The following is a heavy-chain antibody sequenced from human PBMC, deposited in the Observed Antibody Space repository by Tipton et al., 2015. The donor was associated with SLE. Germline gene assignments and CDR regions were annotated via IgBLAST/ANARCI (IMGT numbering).Heavy chain of an antibody. V-gene: IGHV4-59*12. CDR2: IYYSGST. D-gene: IGHD3-22*01. Sequence: TLSLTCTVSGGSISSYYWSWIRQPPGKGLEWIGYIYYSGSTNYNPSLKSRVTISVDTSKNQFSLKLSSVTVADTAVYYCARAPNRPSYYYDSSGYIDAFDIWGQGTMVTVSS. CDR1: GGSISSYY. CDR3: ARAPNRPSYYYDSSGYIDAFDI. J-gene: IGHJ3*02.